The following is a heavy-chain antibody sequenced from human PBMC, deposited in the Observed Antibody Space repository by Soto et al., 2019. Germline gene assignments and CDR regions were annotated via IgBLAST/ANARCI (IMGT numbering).Heavy chain of an antibody. V-gene: IGHV1-58*02. Sequence: QMQLVQSGPEVKKPGTSVKVSCKASGFTFTRSAMQWVRQARGQRLEWIGWIVVGSGNTNYAQKFQERVTITRDMSTSPAYMELSSLRSEDTAVYYCAAEGTVTTGMDVWGQGTTVTVSS. CDR1: GFTFTRSA. CDR3: AAEGTVTTGMDV. J-gene: IGHJ6*02. CDR2: IVVGSGNT. D-gene: IGHD4-17*01.